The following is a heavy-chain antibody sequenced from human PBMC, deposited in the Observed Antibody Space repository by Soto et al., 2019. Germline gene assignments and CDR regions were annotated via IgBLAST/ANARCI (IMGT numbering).Heavy chain of an antibody. D-gene: IGHD4-17*01. Sequence: EVSLLESGGGFKQPGESLRLSCATSGFTFITYGIGWLRQAPGKGLEWVAGIISGAGYTYVADSVKGRFTISGDTSRDTVFLQIDSPTDDDTAIYYCTRSRPDSGFDYWGQGSLVTVSS. J-gene: IGHJ4*02. CDR1: GFTFITYG. CDR2: IISGAGYT. V-gene: IGHV3-23*01. CDR3: TRSRPDSGFDY.